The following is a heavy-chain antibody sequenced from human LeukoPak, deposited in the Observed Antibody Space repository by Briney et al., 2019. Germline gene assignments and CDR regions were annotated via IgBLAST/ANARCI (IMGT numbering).Heavy chain of an antibody. CDR3: ARDSSQREGYPFDS. V-gene: IGHV4-38-2*02. Sequence: SETLSLTCIVSGYSISSGYYWGWIRQPPGKGLGWIASIYHSGSTYYNPSLKSRATISVDTSKNQFSLNLRSVTAADTAMYYCARDSSQREGYPFDSWGQGTLVTVSS. CDR1: GYSISSGYY. CDR2: IYHSGST. J-gene: IGHJ4*02. D-gene: IGHD5-24*01.